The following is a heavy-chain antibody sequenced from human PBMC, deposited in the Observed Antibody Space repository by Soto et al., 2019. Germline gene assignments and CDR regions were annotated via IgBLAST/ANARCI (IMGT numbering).Heavy chain of an antibody. CDR1: GYTFTGYY. CDR3: ARNTDPYGSGTWIDY. J-gene: IGHJ4*02. Sequence: ASVKVSCKASGYTFTGYYMHWVRQAPGQGLEWMGWINPNSGGTNYAQKFQGWVTMTRDTSISTAYMELSGLRSDDTAVYYCARNTDPYGSGTWIDYWGQGTLVTVYS. CDR2: INPNSGGT. V-gene: IGHV1-2*04. D-gene: IGHD3-10*01.